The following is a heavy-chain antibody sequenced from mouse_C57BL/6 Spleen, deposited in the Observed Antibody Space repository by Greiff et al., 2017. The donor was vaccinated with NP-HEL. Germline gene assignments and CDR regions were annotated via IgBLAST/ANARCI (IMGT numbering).Heavy chain of an antibody. V-gene: IGHV1-64*01. Sequence: QVHVKQPGAELVKPGASVKLSCKASGYTFTSYWMHWVKQRPGQGLEWIGMIHPNSGSTNYNEKFKSKATLTVDKSSSTAYMQLSSLTSEDSAVYYCASSLTTVVALDYWGQGTTLTVSS. CDR1: GYTFTSYW. CDR3: ASSLTTVVALDY. J-gene: IGHJ2*01. CDR2: IHPNSGST. D-gene: IGHD1-1*01.